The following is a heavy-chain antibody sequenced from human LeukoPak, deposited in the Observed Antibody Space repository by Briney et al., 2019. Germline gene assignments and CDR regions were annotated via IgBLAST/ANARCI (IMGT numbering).Heavy chain of an antibody. D-gene: IGHD5-12*01. V-gene: IGHV3-74*01. J-gene: IGHJ6*02. CDR1: GFTFSGHW. CDR3: AKDRGSGTYNSYGMDV. CDR2: INSDGSTT. Sequence: GGSLRLSCAASGFTFSGHWLHWVRQAPGKGLVWVSRINSDGSTTTYADSVKGRFTISRDNANNTLYLQMDSLRAEDTAVYYCAKDRGSGTYNSYGMDVWGQGTTVTVSS.